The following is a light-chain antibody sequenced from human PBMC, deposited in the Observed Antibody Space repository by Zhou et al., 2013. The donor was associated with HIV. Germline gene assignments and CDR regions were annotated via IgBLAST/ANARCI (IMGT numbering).Light chain of an antibody. CDR3: QQAESLPLT. J-gene: IGKJ4*01. CDR1: QGISSY. V-gene: IGKV1-8*01. CDR2: AAS. Sequence: AIRITQSPSSLSASTGDRVTITCRASQGISSYLAWYQQKPGKAPKLLIYAASTLQSGVPSRFSGSGSGTDFTLTISCLQSEDFATYYCQQAESLPLTFGGGTKVELK.